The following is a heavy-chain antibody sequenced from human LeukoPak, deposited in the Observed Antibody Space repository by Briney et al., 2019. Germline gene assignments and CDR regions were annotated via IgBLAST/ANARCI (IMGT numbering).Heavy chain of an antibody. D-gene: IGHD4-11*01. CDR1: GGTFSSYA. J-gene: IGHJ4*02. CDR3: AREGIVTTYSNCLAY. Sequence: SVKVSCKASGGTFSSYAISWVRQAPGQGLEWMGGIIPIFGTANYAQKFQGRVTITADESTSTAYMELSSLRSEDTAVYYCAREGIVTTYSNCLAYWGQGTLVTVSP. V-gene: IGHV1-69*13. CDR2: IIPIFGTA.